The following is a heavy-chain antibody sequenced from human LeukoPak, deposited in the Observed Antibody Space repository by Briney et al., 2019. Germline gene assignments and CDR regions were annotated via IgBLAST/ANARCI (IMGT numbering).Heavy chain of an antibody. J-gene: IGHJ2*01. CDR2: INHSGST. Sequence: PSETLSLTCAVYGGSFSGYYWSWIRQPPGKGLEWIGEINHSGSTNYNPSIKSRVTISVDTSKNQYSLKLRTVTAADTAVYYCARGGIAGHWYYDLWGRGTLVTVSS. D-gene: IGHD6-13*01. CDR3: ARGGIAGHWYYDL. V-gene: IGHV4-34*01. CDR1: GGSFSGYY.